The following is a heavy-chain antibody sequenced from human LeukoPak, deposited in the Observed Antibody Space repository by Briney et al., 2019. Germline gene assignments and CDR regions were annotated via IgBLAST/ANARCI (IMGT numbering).Heavy chain of an antibody. V-gene: IGHV4-34*01. CDR3: ARGEIVVVPAAHGGFDY. Sequence: SETLSITCAVYGGSFSGYYWSWIRQPPGKGLEWIGEINHSGSTNYNPSLKSRVTISVDTSKNQFSLKLSSVTAADTAVYYCARGEIVVVPAAHGGFDYWGQGTLVTVSS. J-gene: IGHJ4*02. CDR2: INHSGST. CDR1: GGSFSGYY. D-gene: IGHD2-2*01.